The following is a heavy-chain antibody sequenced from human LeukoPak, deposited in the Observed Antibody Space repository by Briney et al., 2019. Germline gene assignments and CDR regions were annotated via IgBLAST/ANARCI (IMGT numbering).Heavy chain of an antibody. D-gene: IGHD6-13*01. CDR1: GFTFSSYS. CDR2: ISSSSSYI. J-gene: IGHJ4*02. V-gene: IGHV3-21*01. CDR3: ARDPEFSSSWCFDY. Sequence: GGSLRLSCVASGFTFSSYSMYWVRQAPGKGLEWVSSISSSSSYIYYADSVKGRFTISRDNAKNSLYLQMNSLRAEDTAVYYCARDPEFSSSWCFDYWGQGTLVTVSS.